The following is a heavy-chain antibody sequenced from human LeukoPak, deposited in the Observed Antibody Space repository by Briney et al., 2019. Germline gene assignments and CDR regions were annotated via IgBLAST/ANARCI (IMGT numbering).Heavy chain of an antibody. CDR3: VRGRHLDTATFDENY. Sequence: ASVKVSCKASGYTFSAYFIHWVRQAPGQGLEWVGWINPNSGGTEYVQTFQGRVTMTRDTSISTACMELSSLTSDDTAIYYCVRGRHLDTATFDENYWGQGTLVTVSS. V-gene: IGHV1-2*02. J-gene: IGHJ4*02. D-gene: IGHD5-18*01. CDR1: GYTFSAYF. CDR2: INPNSGGT.